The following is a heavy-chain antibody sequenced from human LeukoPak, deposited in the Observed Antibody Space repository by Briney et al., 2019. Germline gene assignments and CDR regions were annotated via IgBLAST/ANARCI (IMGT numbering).Heavy chain of an antibody. CDR3: ARTNSAVVTTFDY. CDR1: GGSISSGGYY. CDR2: IYYSGST. J-gene: IGHJ4*02. D-gene: IGHD4-23*01. Sequence: SETLSLTCTVSGGSISSGGYYWSWIRQHPGEGLEWIGYIYYSGSTYYNPSLKSRVTISVDTSKNQFSLKLSSVTAADTAVYYCARTNSAVVTTFDYWGQGTLVTVSS. V-gene: IGHV4-31*03.